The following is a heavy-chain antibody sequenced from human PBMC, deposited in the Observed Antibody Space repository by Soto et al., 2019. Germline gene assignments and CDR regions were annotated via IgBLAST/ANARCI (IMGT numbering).Heavy chain of an antibody. V-gene: IGHV4-34*01. J-gene: IGHJ4*02. CDR2: INHSGST. D-gene: IGHD5-12*01. CDR3: ARGDPVVATNTRWGHYKFAY. Sequence: QVQLQQWGAGLLKPSETLSLTCAVYGGSFSGYYWSWIRQPPGKGLEWIGEINHSGSTNYNPSLKSRVTISVDTSKNQFSLKLSSVTAADTAVYYCARGDPVVATNTRWGHYKFAYWGQGTLVTVSS. CDR1: GGSFSGYY.